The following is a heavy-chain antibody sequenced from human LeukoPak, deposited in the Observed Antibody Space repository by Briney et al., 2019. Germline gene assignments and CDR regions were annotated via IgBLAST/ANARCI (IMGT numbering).Heavy chain of an antibody. CDR3: AKEDVDTSFDY. V-gene: IGHV3-23*01. J-gene: IGHJ4*02. D-gene: IGHD5-18*01. Sequence: PGGSLRLSCVASGFAFSNYAMNWVRQAPGKGLEWVSAISDGAGSRTYYTDSVKGRFTISRDNSKNTLYLQLNSLRAEDTAVYYCAKEDVDTSFDYWGQGTLVTVSS. CDR1: GFAFSNYA. CDR2: ISDGAGSRT.